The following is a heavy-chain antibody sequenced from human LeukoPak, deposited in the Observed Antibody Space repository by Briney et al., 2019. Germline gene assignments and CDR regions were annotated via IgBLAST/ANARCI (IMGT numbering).Heavy chain of an antibody. CDR3: AREAEYSSSPLDY. J-gene: IGHJ4*02. V-gene: IGHV3-30*02. CDR1: GFTFNSYG. D-gene: IGHD6-13*01. Sequence: GGSLRLSCAASGFTFNSYGMHWVRQAPGKGLEWVAFIRYDGSNKYYADSVKGRFTISRDNSKNTLYLQMNSLRAEDTAVYYCAREAEYSSSPLDYWGQGTLVTVSS. CDR2: IRYDGSNK.